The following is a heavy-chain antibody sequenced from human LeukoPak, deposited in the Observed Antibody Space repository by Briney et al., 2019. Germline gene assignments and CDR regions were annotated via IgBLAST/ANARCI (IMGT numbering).Heavy chain of an antibody. Sequence: SETLSLTCNVSGVSISRSSYYWGWIRPPPGKGLEWIVSIYYSGSTYYNPSLKSRVTMSVDTSKNQFSLKLTSVAAADSAVYYCARHWCVGEAGHFDYWGQGTLVTVPS. D-gene: IGHD2-8*01. CDR2: IYYSGST. V-gene: IGHV4-39*01. J-gene: IGHJ4*02. CDR1: GVSISRSSYY. CDR3: ARHWCVGEAGHFDY.